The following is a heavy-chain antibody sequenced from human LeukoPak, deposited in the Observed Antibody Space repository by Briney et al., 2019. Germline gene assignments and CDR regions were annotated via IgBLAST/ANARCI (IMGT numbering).Heavy chain of an antibody. Sequence: GGSLRLSCAASGFTFSSYAMSWVRQAPGKGLEWVSAISGSGGSTYYADSVKGRFTISRDNSKNTLYLQMNSLRAGDTAVYYCARAYYDSSGYYQYYFDYWGQGTLVTVSS. CDR1: GFTFSSYA. CDR3: ARAYYDSSGYYQYYFDY. J-gene: IGHJ4*02. D-gene: IGHD3-22*01. CDR2: ISGSGGST. V-gene: IGHV3-23*01.